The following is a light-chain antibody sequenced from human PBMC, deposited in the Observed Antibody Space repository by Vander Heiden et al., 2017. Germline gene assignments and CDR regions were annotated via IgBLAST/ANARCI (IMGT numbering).Light chain of an antibody. CDR2: WAS. CDR1: QSVLYSYNNKNY. Sequence: DIVMTQSPDSLAVSLGERATINCKSSQSVLYSYNNKNYLAWYQQKPGQPPKLLIYWASTRESGVPDRFSGSGSGTDFTLTISSLQAEDVAVYYCQQYYSFVGFGQGTKVEIK. CDR3: QQYYSFVG. J-gene: IGKJ1*01. V-gene: IGKV4-1*01.